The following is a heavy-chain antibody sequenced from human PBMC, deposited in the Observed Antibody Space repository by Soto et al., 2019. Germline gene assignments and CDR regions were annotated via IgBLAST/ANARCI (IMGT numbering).Heavy chain of an antibody. Sequence: QVQLVQSGAEVKTPGSSVKVSCKASGGTFSSYTIRWVRQAPGLGLEWMGRIIPILGIANYAQKFQGRVTIPADKSTSTAYMELSSLRSEDTAVYYCQRVYSYGYDAFDIWGQGTMVTVSS. CDR2: IIPILGIA. J-gene: IGHJ3*02. CDR1: GGTFSSYT. CDR3: QRVYSYGYDAFDI. V-gene: IGHV1-69*02. D-gene: IGHD5-18*01.